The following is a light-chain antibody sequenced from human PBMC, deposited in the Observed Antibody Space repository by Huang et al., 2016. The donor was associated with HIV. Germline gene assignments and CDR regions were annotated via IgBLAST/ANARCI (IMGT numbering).Light chain of an antibody. J-gene: IGKJ4*01. CDR1: QSVSNY. Sequence: EIVLTQSPATLSLSPGERATLSCRASQSVSNYLAWYQHKPCQAPSLLIDDASNRVTGIPARFSGGGSGTDFTLTISNLEPEDSAVYYCQQRTNWPLTFGGGTKVEIK. V-gene: IGKV3-11*01. CDR2: DAS. CDR3: QQRTNWPLT.